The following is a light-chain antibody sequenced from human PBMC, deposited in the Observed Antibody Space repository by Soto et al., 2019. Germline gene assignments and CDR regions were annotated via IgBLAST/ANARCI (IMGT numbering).Light chain of an antibody. Sequence: DVVMTQSPLSLPVTLGQPASISCRSSQSLVYSDGNTYLNWFQQRPGQSPRRLIYKVSNRDSGAPDRFSGSGSGTDFTLKISRVEAEDVGVYYCMKGTHWPPGWTFGQGTKVEIK. V-gene: IGKV2-30*01. CDR1: QSLVYSDGNTY. CDR2: KVS. CDR3: MKGTHWPPGWT. J-gene: IGKJ1*01.